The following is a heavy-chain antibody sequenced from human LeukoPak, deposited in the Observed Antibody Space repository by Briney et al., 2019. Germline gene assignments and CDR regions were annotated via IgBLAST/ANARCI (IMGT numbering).Heavy chain of an antibody. D-gene: IGHD3-22*01. V-gene: IGHV3-33*01. CDR2: IWYDGSKK. Sequence: GGSLRLSCAASGFSFSNYGMHWVRQAPGKGLEWVAVIWYDGSKKYYADSVKGRFTISRDNSKNTLYLQMNSLRAEDTAVYYCARGLPYYYDSSGYYRYYFDYWGQGTLVTVSS. CDR3: ARGLPYYYDSSGYYRYYFDY. J-gene: IGHJ4*02. CDR1: GFSFSNYG.